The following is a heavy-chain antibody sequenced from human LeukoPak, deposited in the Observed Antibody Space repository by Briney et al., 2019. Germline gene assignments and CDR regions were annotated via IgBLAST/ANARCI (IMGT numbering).Heavy chain of an antibody. J-gene: IGHJ1*01. CDR1: GYTFTGFC. CDR2: LNPNSGGT. CDR3: ARDLDNYSGSGSYYNGDPLFQH. Sequence: ASVKVSCEASGYTFTGFCIHWVRQAPGQGLEWMGWLNPNSGGTNYAQNFQGRVTMTRDTSISTGYMELSRLRSDDTAVYYCARDLDNYSGSGSYYNGDPLFQHWGQGTLVTVSS. D-gene: IGHD3-10*01. V-gene: IGHV1-2*02.